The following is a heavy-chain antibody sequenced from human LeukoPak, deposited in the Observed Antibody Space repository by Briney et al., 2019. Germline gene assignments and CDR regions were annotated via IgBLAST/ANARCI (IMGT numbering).Heavy chain of an antibody. V-gene: IGHV1-18*01. CDR2: ISGYNGNT. Sequence: ASVKVSCKASGYTFTSYGINWVRQAPGQGLEWMGWISGYNGNTNYAQKLQGRVTMTTDTSTSTAYMELRSLRSDDTAVYYCARVWGSMITVALYNYYGIDVWGQGTTVTVSS. CDR1: GYTFTSYG. CDR3: ARVWGSMITVALYNYYGIDV. D-gene: IGHD3-16*01. J-gene: IGHJ6*02.